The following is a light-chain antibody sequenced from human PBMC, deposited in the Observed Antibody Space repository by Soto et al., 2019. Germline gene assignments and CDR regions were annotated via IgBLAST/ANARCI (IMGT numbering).Light chain of an antibody. CDR1: SSDVGGYNY. V-gene: IGLV2-14*01. CDR3: CSYATGSVYV. Sequence: QSALTQPASVSGSPGQSITISCTGTSSDVGGYNYVSWYQQHPGKVPKLMMFDVNNPPSGVSNRFSGSKSGNTASLTISGLQAEDEADYFCCSYATGSVYVFGTGTKLTVL. CDR2: DVN. J-gene: IGLJ1*01.